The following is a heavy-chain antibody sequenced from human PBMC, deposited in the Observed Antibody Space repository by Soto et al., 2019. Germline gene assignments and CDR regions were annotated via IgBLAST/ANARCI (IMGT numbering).Heavy chain of an antibody. CDR2: ISGSGGST. Sequence: GSLRLSDAASGCTFSRYAMSWVRQAPGKGLEWVSAISGSGGSTYYADSVKGRFTISRDNSKNTLYLQMNSLRAEDTAVYYCAKTPEYYYDSSGYAYFDYWGQGTLVTVSS. CDR1: GCTFSRYA. D-gene: IGHD3-22*01. CDR3: AKTPEYYYDSSGYAYFDY. J-gene: IGHJ4*02. V-gene: IGHV3-23*01.